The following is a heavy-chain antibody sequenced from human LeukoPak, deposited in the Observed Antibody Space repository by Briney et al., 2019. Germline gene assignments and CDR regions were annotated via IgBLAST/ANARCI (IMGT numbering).Heavy chain of an antibody. V-gene: IGHV3-23*01. CDR3: AKEFTSYCSGGSCYPYYFGY. J-gene: IGHJ4*02. CDR1: GFTFSSYA. CDR2: ISGSGGST. D-gene: IGHD2-15*01. Sequence: GGSLRLSCAASGFTFSSYAMSWVRQAPGKGLEWVSAISGSGGSTYYADSVKGRFTISRDNSKNTLYLQMNSLRAEDTAMYYCAKEFTSYCSGGSCYPYYFGYWGQGTLVTVSS.